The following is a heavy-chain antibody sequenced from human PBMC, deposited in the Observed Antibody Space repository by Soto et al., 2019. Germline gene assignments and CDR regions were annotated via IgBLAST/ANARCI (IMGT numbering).Heavy chain of an antibody. CDR3: ASHPPTGTTYIPWADYYYYGMDV. CDR1: GGSVSSGSYY. J-gene: IGHJ6*02. V-gene: IGHV4-61*01. Sequence: QVQLQGSGPGLVKPSETLSLTCTVSGGSVSSGSYYWSWIRQPPGKGLEWIGYIYYSGSTNYNPSLKSRVTISVDTSKNQFSLKLSSVTAADTAVYYCASHPPTGTTYIPWADYYYYGMDVWGQGTTVTVSS. D-gene: IGHD1-7*01. CDR2: IYYSGST.